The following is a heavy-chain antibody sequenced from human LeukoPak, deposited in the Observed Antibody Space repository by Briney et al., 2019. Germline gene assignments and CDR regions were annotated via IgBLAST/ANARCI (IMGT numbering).Heavy chain of an antibody. CDR2: IKQDGSEK. CDR1: GFTFSSYW. CDR3: ACSGREYYFDY. J-gene: IGHJ4*02. V-gene: IGHV3-7*01. Sequence: GGSLRLSCAASGFTFSSYWMSWVRQAPGKGLEWVANIKQDGSEKYYVDSVKGRFTISRDNSKNTLYLQMNSLRAEDTAVYYCACSGREYYFDYWGQGTLVTVSS. D-gene: IGHD3-10*02.